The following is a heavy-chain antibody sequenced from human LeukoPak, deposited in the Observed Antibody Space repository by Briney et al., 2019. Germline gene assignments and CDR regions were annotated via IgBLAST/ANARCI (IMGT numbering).Heavy chain of an antibody. D-gene: IGHD6-6*01. CDR1: GGSISSYY. CDR2: IYYSGST. J-gene: IGHJ4*02. Sequence: SETLSPTCTVSGGSISSYYWSWIRQPPGKGLEWIGYIYYSGSTNYNPSLKSRVTISVDTSKNQFSLKLSSVTAADTAVYYCARGRVWSIADNWGQGTLVTVSS. CDR3: ARGRVWSIADN. V-gene: IGHV4-59*12.